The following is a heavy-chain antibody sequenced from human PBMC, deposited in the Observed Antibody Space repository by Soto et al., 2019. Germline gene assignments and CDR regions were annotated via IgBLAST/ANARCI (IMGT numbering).Heavy chain of an antibody. V-gene: IGHV6-1*01. D-gene: IGHD6-6*01. CDR3: ARGAAARRSTSNWFDP. Sequence: SQTLSLTCAISGDSVSSKSAAWNWIRQSPSRGLEWLGRTYYRSKWYNEYAVSVKSRITINPDTSKNQFSLKLSSVTAADTAVYYCARGAAARRSTSNWFDPWGQGTLVTVSS. CDR1: GDSVSSKSAA. J-gene: IGHJ5*02. CDR2: TYYRSKWYN.